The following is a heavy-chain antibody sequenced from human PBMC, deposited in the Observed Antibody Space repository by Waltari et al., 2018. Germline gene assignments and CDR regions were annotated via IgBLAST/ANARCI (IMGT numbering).Heavy chain of an antibody. V-gene: IGHV4-34*01. CDR1: GGSFSGYY. D-gene: IGHD3-16*02. CDR3: ARGANYDYVWGSYRYSLFDY. CDR2: INHSGST. J-gene: IGHJ4*02. Sequence: QVQLQQWGAGLLKPSETLSLTCAVYGGSFSGYYWSWIRQPPGKGREWIGEINHSGSTNYNPSLKSRVTISVDTSKNQFSLKLSSVTAADTAVYYCARGANYDYVWGSYRYSLFDYWGQGTLVTVSS.